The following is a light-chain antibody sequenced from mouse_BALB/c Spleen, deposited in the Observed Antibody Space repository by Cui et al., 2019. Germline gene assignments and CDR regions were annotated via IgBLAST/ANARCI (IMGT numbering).Light chain of an antibody. J-gene: IGKJ5*01. CDR3: QQWSSNPIT. CDR1: SSVSY. V-gene: IGKV4-68*01. CDR2: LTS. Sequence: QIVLTQSPALMSASPGEKVTMTCSASSSVSYMYWYQQKPRSSPKPWIYLTSNLASGVPARFSGSWSGTSYSLTISSMEAEDAATYYCQQWSSNPITFGAGTKLELK.